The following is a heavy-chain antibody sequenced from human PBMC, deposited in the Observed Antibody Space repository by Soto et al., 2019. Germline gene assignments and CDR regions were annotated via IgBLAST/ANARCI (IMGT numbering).Heavy chain of an antibody. J-gene: IGHJ4*02. CDR1: GGSMGSSSYY. V-gene: IGHV4-39*01. CDR3: ARQKRITVVGVAPIRGIFDY. Sequence: QVPLQESGPGLVKPSETLSLDCSVFGGSMGSSSYYWAWIRQPLGQGLEWIGGMDYSGRAYYNSSLRSRAIISVHTSKNKFSLKLNSVTAADTAVYYCARQKRITVVGVAPIRGIFDYWGKGDLVTVSS. D-gene: IGHD3-3*01. CDR2: MDYSGRA.